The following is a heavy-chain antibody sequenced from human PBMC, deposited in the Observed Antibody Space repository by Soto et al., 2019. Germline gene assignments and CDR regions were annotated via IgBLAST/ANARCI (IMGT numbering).Heavy chain of an antibody. Sequence: SETLSLTCTVSGGSISSYYWSWIRQPPGKGLEWIGYIYYSGSTNYNPSLKSRVTISVDTSKNQFSLKLSSVTAADTAVYCCARGGVPAAIYYYYYYMDVWGKGTTVTVSS. CDR3: ARGGVPAAIYYYYYYMDV. D-gene: IGHD2-2*02. V-gene: IGHV4-59*01. CDR1: GGSISSYY. J-gene: IGHJ6*03. CDR2: IYYSGST.